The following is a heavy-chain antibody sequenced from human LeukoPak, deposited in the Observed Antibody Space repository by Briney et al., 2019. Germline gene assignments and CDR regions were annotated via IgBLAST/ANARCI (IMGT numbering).Heavy chain of an antibody. D-gene: IGHD2-2*01. CDR1: GFTFSSYA. Sequence: GFLRLSCAASGFTFSSYAMSWVRQAPGKGLEWVSAISGSGGSTYYADSVKGRFTISRDNSKNTLYLQMNSLRAEDTAVYYCAKVMPLYQLQWGLYDYWGQGTLVTVSS. V-gene: IGHV3-23*01. J-gene: IGHJ4*02. CDR2: ISGSGGST. CDR3: AKVMPLYQLQWGLYDY.